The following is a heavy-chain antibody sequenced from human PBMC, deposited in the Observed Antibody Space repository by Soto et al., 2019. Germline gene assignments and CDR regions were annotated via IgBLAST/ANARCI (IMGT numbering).Heavy chain of an antibody. CDR1: GFTFSSYA. CDR3: AKDVFGSGWQNPGGAFDI. CDR2: ISGSGGST. V-gene: IGHV3-23*01. J-gene: IGHJ3*02. D-gene: IGHD6-19*01. Sequence: GGSLRLSCAASGFTFSSYAMSWVRQAPGKGLEWVSAISGSGGSTYYADSVKGRFTISRDNSKNTLYLQMNSLRAEDTAVYYCAKDVFGSGWQNPGGAFDIWGQGTMVTVSS.